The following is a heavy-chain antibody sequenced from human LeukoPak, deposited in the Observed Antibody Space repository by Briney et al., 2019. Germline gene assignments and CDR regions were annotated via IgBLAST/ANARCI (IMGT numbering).Heavy chain of an antibody. J-gene: IGHJ4*02. CDR2: IRSKANSYAT. CDR3: TRRGIVGAKDGDY. V-gene: IGHV3-73*01. Sequence: GGSLRLSCAASGFTFSGSAMHWVRQASGKGLGWVGRIRSKANSYATAYAASVKGRFTISRDDSKNTAYLQMNSLKTEDTAVYYCTRRGIVGAKDGDYWGQGTLVTVSS. D-gene: IGHD1-26*01. CDR1: GFTFSGSA.